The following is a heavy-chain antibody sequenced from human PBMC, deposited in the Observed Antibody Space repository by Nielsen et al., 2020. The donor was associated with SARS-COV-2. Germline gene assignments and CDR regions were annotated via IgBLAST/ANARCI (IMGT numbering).Heavy chain of an antibody. CDR3: AKDRSSYSSRGADY. CDR1: GFTFNIYG. CDR2: ISYDGNTE. V-gene: IGHV3-30*18. J-gene: IGHJ4*02. Sequence: GESLKISCAASGFTFNIYGMHWVRQAPGKGLELVASISYDGNTEYYADPVKGRFTISRDNNKNSLYLQMNSLRAEDTAFYYCAKDRSSYSSRGADYWGQGTLVTVSS. D-gene: IGHD3-10*01.